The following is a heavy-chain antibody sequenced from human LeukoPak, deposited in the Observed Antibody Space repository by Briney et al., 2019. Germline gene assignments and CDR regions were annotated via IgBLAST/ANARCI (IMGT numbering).Heavy chain of an antibody. V-gene: IGHV3-66*01. D-gene: IGHD3-3*01. CDR2: IYSGGST. CDR3: VRSDLHY. CDR1: GFTFGDYA. Sequence: GGSLRPSCTASGFTFGDYAMSWVRQAPGKGLEWVSVIYSGGSTYYGDSVKGRFTIYRDNSKNTLYLQMNSLRAEDTAEYYCVRSDLHYWGQGTLVTVSS. J-gene: IGHJ4*02.